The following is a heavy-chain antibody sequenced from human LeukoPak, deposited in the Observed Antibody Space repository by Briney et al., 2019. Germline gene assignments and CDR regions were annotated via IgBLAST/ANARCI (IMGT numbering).Heavy chain of an antibody. J-gene: IGHJ5*02. CDR2: IYYNGNT. CDR1: GDSISSYY. V-gene: IGHV4-59*01. Sequence: PSETLSLTCTVSGDSISSYYWSWIRQPPGKGLEWIGYIYYNGNTNYNPSLKSRVTISVDTSKNQVSPKLSSVTAADTAVYYCARAGIIMVRGVTLNWFDPWGQGTPVTVSS. CDR3: ARAGIIMVRGVTLNWFDP. D-gene: IGHD3-10*01.